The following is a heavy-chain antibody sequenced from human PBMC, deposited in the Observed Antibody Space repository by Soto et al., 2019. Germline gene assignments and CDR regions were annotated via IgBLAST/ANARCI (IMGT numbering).Heavy chain of an antibody. V-gene: IGHV1-69*13. Sequence: SVKVSCKASGGTFSSYAISWVRQAPGQGLEWMGGIIPIFGTANYAQKFQGRVTITADESTSTAYMELSSLRSEDTAVYYCARGYSYGYGLGYYYYGMDVWGQGTTVTVSS. CDR3: ARGYSYGYGLGYYYYGMDV. CDR2: IIPIFGTA. J-gene: IGHJ6*02. D-gene: IGHD5-18*01. CDR1: GGTFSSYA.